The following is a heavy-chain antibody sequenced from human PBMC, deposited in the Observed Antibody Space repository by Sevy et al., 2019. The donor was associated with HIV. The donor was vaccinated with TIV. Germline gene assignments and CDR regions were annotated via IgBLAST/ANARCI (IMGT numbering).Heavy chain of an antibody. J-gene: IGHJ5*02. D-gene: IGHD3-22*01. CDR1: GGSISSGAFA. V-gene: IGHV4-30-2*01. Sequence: SETLSLTCAVSGGSISSGAFAWSWIRQPPGKGLEWVGYIYDSGTTYYSPSLKTRVIISLDKSRNQFSLSLTSVTAADTAVYYCARVNSCVWTNWFDPWGHGTLVTVSS. CDR3: ARVNSCVWTNWFDP. CDR2: IYDSGTT.